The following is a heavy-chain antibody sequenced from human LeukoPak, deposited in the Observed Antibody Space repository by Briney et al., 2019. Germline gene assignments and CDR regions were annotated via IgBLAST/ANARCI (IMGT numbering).Heavy chain of an antibody. CDR3: ARDSIGYGLDYFGY. CDR1: GFTFSSYA. D-gene: IGHD2/OR15-2a*01. CDR2: ISGSGGST. Sequence: PGGSLRLSCAASGFTFSSYAMSWVRQAPGKGLEWVSAISGSGGSTYYADSVKGRFTISRDNSKNTLYLQMNSLRAEDTAVYYRARDSIGYGLDYFGYWGQGTLVTVSS. V-gene: IGHV3-23*01. J-gene: IGHJ4*02.